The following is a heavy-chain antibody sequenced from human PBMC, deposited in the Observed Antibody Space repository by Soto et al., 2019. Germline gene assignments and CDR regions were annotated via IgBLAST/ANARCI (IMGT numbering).Heavy chain of an antibody. CDR3: ARHGRFDVVVPAAMKSSGNFDP. CDR2: IHYTGNT. Sequence: PSETLSLTCTVSGDSISAYSWSWVRQPPGKGLEWIGNIHYTGNTNYNPSLKSRVTMSLDTSKNQFSLKLSSVTAADTAVYYCARHGRFDVVVPAAMKSSGNFDPWGQGTLVTVSS. J-gene: IGHJ5*02. CDR1: GDSISAYS. D-gene: IGHD2-2*01. V-gene: IGHV4-59*08.